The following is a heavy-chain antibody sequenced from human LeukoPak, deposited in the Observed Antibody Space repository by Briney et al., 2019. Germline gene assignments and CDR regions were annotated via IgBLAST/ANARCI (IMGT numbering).Heavy chain of an antibody. V-gene: IGHV4-4*07. J-gene: IGHJ6*03. CDR2: IYTSGSN. CDR3: ASLYNWNYASPYYMDV. CDR1: GGSISSYN. Sequence: PSETLSLKCTVSGGSISSYNWSWLRQAAGKGLEWVGRIYTSGSNNYNPSLKRGVTISEDTSKNQFSLKLSSVTAADTAMYYCASLYNWNYASPYYMDVWGKGTTVTVSS. D-gene: IGHD1-7*01.